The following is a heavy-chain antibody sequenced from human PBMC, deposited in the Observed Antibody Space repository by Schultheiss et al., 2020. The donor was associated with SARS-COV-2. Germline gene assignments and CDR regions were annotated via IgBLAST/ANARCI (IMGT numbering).Heavy chain of an antibody. Sequence: GGSLRLSCAASGFTFSNSDMNWVHQAPGKGLEWVSFISSTGGSTYYADSVKGRFTISRDNSRNTLYLQMNSLRAEDTALYYCAKDLNRHCSGGSCYFGSGYYGMDVWGQGTTVTVSS. J-gene: IGHJ6*02. D-gene: IGHD2-15*01. CDR3: AKDLNRHCSGGSCYFGSGYYGMDV. CDR2: ISSTGGST. V-gene: IGHV3-23*01. CDR1: GFTFSNSD.